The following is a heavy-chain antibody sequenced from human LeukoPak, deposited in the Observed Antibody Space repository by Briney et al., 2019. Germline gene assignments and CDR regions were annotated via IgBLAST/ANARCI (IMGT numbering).Heavy chain of an antibody. V-gene: IGHV3-74*01. CDR3: ARDFLEDTQ. CDR1: GFTFSNSW. J-gene: IGHJ4*02. CDR2: ISSDGSST. D-gene: IGHD2-15*01. Sequence: GGSLRLSCAASGFTFSNSWMHWVRQPPGKGLVWVSRISSDGSSTTYADSVKGRFTISRDNAKNSLYLQMNSLRVEDTAVYYCARDFLEDTQWGQGTLVTVSS.